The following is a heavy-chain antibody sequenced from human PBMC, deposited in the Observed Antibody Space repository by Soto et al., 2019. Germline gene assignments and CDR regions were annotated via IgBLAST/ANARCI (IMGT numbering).Heavy chain of an antibody. CDR1: CDAMNDDY. D-gene: IGHD5-18*01. V-gene: IGHV4-4*07. J-gene: IGHJ6*04. CDR3: TTFAGMVTDGREV. CDR2: IYSSGST. Sequence: SETLSLTCIVSCDAMNDDYWNWIRQPAGKGLEWIGRIYSSGSTRYNPSLKSRVSMSVDTSKNQLSLNLISVTAADTAVYYCTTFAGMVTDGREVWGKGMTVADSS.